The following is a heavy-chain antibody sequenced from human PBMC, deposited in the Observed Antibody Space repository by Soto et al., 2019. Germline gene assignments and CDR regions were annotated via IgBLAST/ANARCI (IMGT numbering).Heavy chain of an antibody. CDR2: ISYDGSNK. Sequence: GGSLRLSCAASGFTFSSYGMHWVRQAPGKGLEWVAVISYDGSNKYYADSVKGRFTISRDNSKNTLYLQMNSLRAEDTAVYYCAKDLDSSGSSPYWGQGSLVTVSS. V-gene: IGHV3-30*18. CDR3: AKDLDSSGSSPY. J-gene: IGHJ4*02. D-gene: IGHD3-22*01. CDR1: GFTFSSYG.